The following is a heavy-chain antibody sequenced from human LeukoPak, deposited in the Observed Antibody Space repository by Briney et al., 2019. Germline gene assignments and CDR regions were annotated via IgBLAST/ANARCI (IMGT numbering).Heavy chain of an antibody. Sequence: PSETLSLTCSVSGDSISRRYRWGWIRQPPGKGLEWIGSISHIGSTYYNPSLKSRVTISIDTSKNQFSLKLSYVTAADTAVFYCARDNYDFWSGIDYWGQGTLVTVSS. CDR2: ISHIGST. CDR3: ARDNYDFWSGIDY. D-gene: IGHD3-3*01. CDR1: GDSISRRYR. J-gene: IGHJ4*02. V-gene: IGHV4-38-2*02.